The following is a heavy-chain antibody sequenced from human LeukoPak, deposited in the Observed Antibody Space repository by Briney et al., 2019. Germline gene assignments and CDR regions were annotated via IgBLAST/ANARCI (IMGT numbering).Heavy chain of an antibody. CDR3: ARDTSGQTMATIRGFDY. Sequence: GGSLRLSCAASGFTFSTYEMNWVRQAPGKGLEWISYISSSGSTTYSAASVKGRFTVSRDNAENSFYLHMKSLRAEDTAVYYCARDTSGQTMATIRGFDYWGQGTRVTVSS. CDR1: GFTFSTYE. V-gene: IGHV3-48*03. D-gene: IGHD5-12*01. J-gene: IGHJ4*02. CDR2: ISSSGSTT.